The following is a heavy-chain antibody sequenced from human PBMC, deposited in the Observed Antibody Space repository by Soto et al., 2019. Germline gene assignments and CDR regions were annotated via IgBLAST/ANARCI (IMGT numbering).Heavy chain of an antibody. Sequence: GGSLRLSCAASGFTFSSYSMNWVRQAPGKGLEWVSYISSSSSTIYYADSVKGRFTISRDNAKNSLYLQMNSLRAEDTAVYYCATLFFGYFDYWGQGTLVTVSS. CDR2: ISSSSSTI. V-gene: IGHV3-48*01. J-gene: IGHJ4*02. D-gene: IGHD3-3*01. CDR1: GFTFSSYS. CDR3: ATLFFGYFDY.